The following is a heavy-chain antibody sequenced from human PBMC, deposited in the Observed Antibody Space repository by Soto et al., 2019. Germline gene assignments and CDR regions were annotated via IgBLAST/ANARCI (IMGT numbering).Heavy chain of an antibody. CDR1: GFTFSGSA. CDR3: TSQPNWNYYYYGMDV. V-gene: IGHV3-73*02. Sequence: EVQLVESGGGLVQPGGSLKLSCAASGFTFSGSAMHWVRQASGKGLEWVGRIRSKANSYATAYAASVKGRFTISRDDSKNTAYLQMNSLKTEDTAVYYCTSQPNWNYYYYGMDVWGQGTTVTVSS. J-gene: IGHJ6*02. CDR2: IRSKANSYAT. D-gene: IGHD3-3*01.